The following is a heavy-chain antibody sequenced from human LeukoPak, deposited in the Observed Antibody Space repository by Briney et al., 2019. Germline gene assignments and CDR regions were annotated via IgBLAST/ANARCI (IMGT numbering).Heavy chain of an antibody. CDR1: GGSISGYY. J-gene: IGHJ6*02. V-gene: IGHV4-59*01. CDR2: IYFSGTT. CDR3: ARMEGYCSSTSCYPLGPYYYYGMDV. Sequence: SETLSLICTVSGGSISGYYWSWIRQPPGKGLEWIGNIYFSGTTNYNPSLKSRVTISVDTSKNQFSLKLSSVTAADTAVYYCARMEGYCSSTSCYPLGPYYYYGMDVWGQGTTVTVSS. D-gene: IGHD2-2*01.